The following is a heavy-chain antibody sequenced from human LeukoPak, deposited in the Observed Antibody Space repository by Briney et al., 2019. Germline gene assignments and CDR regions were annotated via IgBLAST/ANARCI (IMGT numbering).Heavy chain of an antibody. Sequence: GGSLRLSCAASGFTFSSYAMSWVRQAPGKGLEWVSAISGSGGSTYYADSVKGRFTISRDNSKNTLYLQMNSLRAEDTAVYYCAKEGGSGWTRMYYFDYWGQGTLVTVSS. CDR1: GFTFSSYA. CDR2: ISGSGGST. CDR3: AKEGGSGWTRMYYFDY. J-gene: IGHJ4*02. D-gene: IGHD3-10*01. V-gene: IGHV3-23*01.